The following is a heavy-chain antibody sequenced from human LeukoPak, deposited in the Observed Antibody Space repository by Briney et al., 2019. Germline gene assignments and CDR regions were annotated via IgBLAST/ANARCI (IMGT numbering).Heavy chain of an antibody. CDR2: INHSGST. V-gene: IGHV4-34*01. Sequence: SETLSLTCAVYGGSFSGYYWSWIRQPPGKGLEWIGEINHSGSTNYNPSLKSRVTISVDTSKNQFSLKMSSVTAADTAVYYCASLLGDFWSGYYYDYCGQGTLVTVSS. CDR1: GGSFSGYY. J-gene: IGHJ4*02. D-gene: IGHD3-3*01. CDR3: ASLLGDFWSGYYYDY.